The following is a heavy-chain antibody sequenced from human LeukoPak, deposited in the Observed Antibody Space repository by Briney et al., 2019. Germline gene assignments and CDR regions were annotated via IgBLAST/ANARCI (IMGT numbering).Heavy chain of an antibody. V-gene: IGHV4-61*05. CDR2: IYYSGST. D-gene: IGHD3-22*01. CDR1: GYSISSGYY. J-gene: IGHJ3*02. Sequence: SSETLSLTCTVSGYSISSGYYWGWIRQPPGKGLEWIGYIYYSGSTNYNPSLKSRVTMSVDTSKNQFSLKLSSVTAADTAVYYCARAVGWRPYYYDSSGYYYFDIWGQGTMVTVSS. CDR3: ARAVGWRPYYYDSSGYYYFDI.